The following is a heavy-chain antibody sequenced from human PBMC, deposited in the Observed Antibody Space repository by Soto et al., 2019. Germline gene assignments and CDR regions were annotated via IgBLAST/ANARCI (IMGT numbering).Heavy chain of an antibody. J-gene: IGHJ4*02. V-gene: IGHV1-3*01. CDR3: AGSRVGGWLVLTY. CDR2: INAGNGNT. CDR1: GYTFTSYA. Sequence: QVQLVQSGAEVKKPGASVKVSCKASGYTFTSYAMHWVRQAPGQRLEWMGWINAGNGNTKYSQKFQGRVTITRDTSASTAYMELSSLRSEDTAVYYWAGSRVGGWLVLTYWGQGTLVTVSS. D-gene: IGHD6-19*01.